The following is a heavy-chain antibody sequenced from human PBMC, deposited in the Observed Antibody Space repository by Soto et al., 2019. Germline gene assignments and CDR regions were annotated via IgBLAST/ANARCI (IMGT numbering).Heavy chain of an antibody. CDR2: ISSRSSYI. CDR1: GFTFSSYS. V-gene: IGHV3-21*01. D-gene: IGHD6-13*01. Sequence: GGSLRLSCAASGFTFSSYSMNWVRQAPGKGLEWVSSISSRSSYIYYADSVKGRFTISRDNAKNSLYLQMNSLRAEDTAVYYCARDPEQQLVLGYYYYGMDVGGQGTTVTVSS. CDR3: ARDPEQQLVLGYYYYGMDV. J-gene: IGHJ6*02.